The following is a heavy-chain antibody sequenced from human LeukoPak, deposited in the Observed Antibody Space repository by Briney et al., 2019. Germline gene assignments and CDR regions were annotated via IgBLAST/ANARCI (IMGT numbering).Heavy chain of an antibody. CDR3: TCPSAAGPN. D-gene: IGHD6-13*01. CDR1: GFTFSSYW. V-gene: IGHV3-7*03. Sequence: GGSLRVSCAASGFTFSSYWMSWVRQAPGKGLEWVANIKQDGSQKYYVDSVKGRFTISRDNAKNSLYLQMNSLRAEDTAMYYCTCPSAAGPNWGQGTLVTVSS. J-gene: IGHJ4*02. CDR2: IKQDGSQK.